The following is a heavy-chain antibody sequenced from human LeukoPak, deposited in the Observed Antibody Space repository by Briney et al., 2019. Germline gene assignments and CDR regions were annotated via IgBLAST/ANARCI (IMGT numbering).Heavy chain of an antibody. CDR2: IYTSGST. J-gene: IGHJ6*03. Sequence: SETLSLTCTVSGGSVSSYYWSWIRQPAGKGLEWIGRIYTSGSTNYNPSLKSRVTMSVDTSKNQFSLKLSSVTAADTAVYYCARDGWDWRDYYYYMDVWGKGTTVTVSS. CDR1: GGSVSSYY. D-gene: IGHD3/OR15-3a*01. CDR3: ARDGWDWRDYYYYMDV. V-gene: IGHV4-4*07.